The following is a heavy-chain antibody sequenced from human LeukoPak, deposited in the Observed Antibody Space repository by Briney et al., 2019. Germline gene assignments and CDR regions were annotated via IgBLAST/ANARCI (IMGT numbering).Heavy chain of an antibody. CDR2: ISSSSSTI. CDR1: GFTFSSYA. Sequence: GGSLRLSCAASGFTFSSYAMSWVRQAPGKGLEWVSYISSSSSTIYYADSVKGRFTISRDNAKNSLYLQMNSLRAEDTAVYYCARDGHCSSTSCYDYWGQGTLVTVSS. V-gene: IGHV3-48*01. D-gene: IGHD2-2*01. CDR3: ARDGHCSSTSCYDY. J-gene: IGHJ4*02.